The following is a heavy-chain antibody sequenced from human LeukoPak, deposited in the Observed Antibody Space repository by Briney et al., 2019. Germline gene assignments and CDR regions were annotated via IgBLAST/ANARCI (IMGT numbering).Heavy chain of an antibody. CDR3: ARDAGQTYSGYDFGVFDY. CDR2: ISSSSSTI. V-gene: IGHV3-48*01. J-gene: IGHJ4*02. D-gene: IGHD5-12*01. Sequence: QSGGSLRLSCAASGFTFSSYSMNWVRQAPGKGLEWVSYISSSSSTIYYADSVKGRFTISRDNAKNSLYLQMNSLRAEDTAVYYCARDAGQTYSGYDFGVFDYWGQRTLVTVSS. CDR1: GFTFSSYS.